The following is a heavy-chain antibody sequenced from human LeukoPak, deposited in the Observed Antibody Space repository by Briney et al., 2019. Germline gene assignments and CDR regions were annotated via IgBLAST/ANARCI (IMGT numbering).Heavy chain of an antibody. CDR2: IYYSGST. CDR1: GGSISSYY. V-gene: IGHV4-59*01. CDR3: ARDGGYGIAAAGIKY. Sequence: SETLSLTCTVSGGSISSYYWSWIRQPPGKGLEWIGYIYYSGSTNYNPSLKSRVTISVDTSKNQFSLKLSSVTAADTAVYCCARDGGYGIAAAGIKYWGQGTLVTVSS. J-gene: IGHJ4*02. D-gene: IGHD6-13*01.